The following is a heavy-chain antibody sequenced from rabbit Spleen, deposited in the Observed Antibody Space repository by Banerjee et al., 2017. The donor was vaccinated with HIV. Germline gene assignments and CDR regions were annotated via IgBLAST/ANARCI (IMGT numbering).Heavy chain of an antibody. J-gene: IGHJ4*01. CDR1: GFFFSDRDV. V-gene: IGHV1S45*01. Sequence: QEQLVESGGGLVQPEGSLTLTCTASGFFFSDRDVMCWVRQAPGKELEWIACINTATGKGVYATWTKGLFTISRTSSTTVTLQMTSLTAADTASYCCARDLTSVMGWNFNLWGPGTLVTVS. D-gene: IGHD6-1*01. CDR3: ARDLTSVMGWNFNL. CDR2: INTATGKG.